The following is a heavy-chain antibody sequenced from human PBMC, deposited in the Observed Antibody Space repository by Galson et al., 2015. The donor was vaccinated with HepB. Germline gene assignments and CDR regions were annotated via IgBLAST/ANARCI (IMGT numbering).Heavy chain of an antibody. V-gene: IGHV3-30*18. Sequence: SLRLSCAASGFTFSSYGMHWVRQAPGKGLEWVAVISYDGSNKYYADSVKGRFTISRDNSKNTLYLQMNSLRAEDTAVYYCAKDQAPDYYGSGSYGWALDYWGQGTLVTVSS. CDR1: GFTFSSYG. CDR2: ISYDGSNK. CDR3: AKDQAPDYYGSGSYGWALDY. D-gene: IGHD3-10*01. J-gene: IGHJ4*02.